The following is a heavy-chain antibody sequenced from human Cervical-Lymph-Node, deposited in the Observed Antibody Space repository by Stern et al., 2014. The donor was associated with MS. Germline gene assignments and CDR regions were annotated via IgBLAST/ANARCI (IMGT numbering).Heavy chain of an antibody. Sequence: VTLRESGPTLVKPTQTLTLTCTFSGFSLSTSGVGVGWIRQPPGKALEWLALIYWDDDKRYSPSLKSRLTITKDTSKNQVVLTMTNMDPVDTATYCCAHSPGYSSSWDDYYFDYWGQGTLVTVSS. CDR3: AHSPGYSSSWDDYYFDY. D-gene: IGHD6-13*01. CDR2: IYWDDDK. J-gene: IGHJ4*02. V-gene: IGHV2-5*02. CDR1: GFSLSTSGVG.